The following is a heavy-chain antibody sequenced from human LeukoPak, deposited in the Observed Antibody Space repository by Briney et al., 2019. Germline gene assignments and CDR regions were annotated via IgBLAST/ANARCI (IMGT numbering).Heavy chain of an antibody. CDR1: GYTFTGHF. CDR2: ISPNSGDT. Sequence: ASVKVSCKASGYTFTGHFMHWVRQAPGQGLEWMGWISPNSGDTKYAQKFQGSVTMTRDTSISTAYMELSRLRSDDTAVYYCARSYYYDTTGYTHDDAFDIWGQGTMVTVSS. D-gene: IGHD3-22*01. V-gene: IGHV1-2*02. J-gene: IGHJ3*02. CDR3: ARSYYYDTTGYTHDDAFDI.